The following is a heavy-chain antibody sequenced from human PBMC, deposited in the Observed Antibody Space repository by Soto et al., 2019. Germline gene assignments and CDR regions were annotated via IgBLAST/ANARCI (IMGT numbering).Heavy chain of an antibody. Sequence: PSETLSLTCTVSGGSIINGDYYWTWIRQPPGKGLEWIGYICYSGNTYYNPSLKSRVMISVDTSKNQFSLNLSSVTAADTAVYYCASGYYDILTGRDTKYYFDYWGQGALVTVSS. CDR3: ASGYYDILTGRDTKYYFDY. D-gene: IGHD3-9*01. J-gene: IGHJ4*02. CDR1: GGSIINGDYY. V-gene: IGHV4-30-4*01. CDR2: ICYSGNT.